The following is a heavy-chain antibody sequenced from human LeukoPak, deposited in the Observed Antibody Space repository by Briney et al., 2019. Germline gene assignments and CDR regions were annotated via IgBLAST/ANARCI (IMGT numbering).Heavy chain of an antibody. CDR1: GGSISSSSYY. Sequence: PSETLSLTCTVSGGSISSSSYYWGWIRQPPGKGLEWIGSIYYSGSTYYNPSLKSRVTISVDTSKNQFSLKLSSVTAADTAVYYCARRKYCSGGSCYQHFDYSGQGTLVTVSS. J-gene: IGHJ4*02. CDR3: ARRKYCSGGSCYQHFDY. D-gene: IGHD2-15*01. V-gene: IGHV4-39*01. CDR2: IYYSGST.